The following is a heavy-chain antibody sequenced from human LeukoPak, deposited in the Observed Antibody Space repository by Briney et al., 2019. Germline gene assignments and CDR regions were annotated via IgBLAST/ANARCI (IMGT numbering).Heavy chain of an antibody. J-gene: IGHJ4*02. Sequence: GGSLRLSCAASGFTFDDYAMHWVRQAPGKGLEWVSAISGSGGSTYYADSVKGRFTISRDNSKNTLYLQMNSLRAEDTAVYYCAKDGHIAAAGTHFDYWGQGTLVTVSS. D-gene: IGHD6-13*01. CDR1: GFTFDDYA. CDR2: ISGSGGST. CDR3: AKDGHIAAAGTHFDY. V-gene: IGHV3-23*01.